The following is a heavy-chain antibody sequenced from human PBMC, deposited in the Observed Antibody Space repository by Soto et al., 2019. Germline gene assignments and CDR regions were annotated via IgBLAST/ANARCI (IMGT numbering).Heavy chain of an antibody. Sequence: SVKVSCKASGGTFSSYAISWVRQAPGQGLEWMGGIIPIFGTANYAQKFQGRVTITADKSTSTAYMELSSLRSEDTAVYYCARPSAGGDYYYYYGMDVWGQGTTVTVSS. CDR1: GGTFSSYA. J-gene: IGHJ6*02. D-gene: IGHD3-10*01. CDR3: ARPSAGGDYYYYYGMDV. CDR2: IIPIFGTA. V-gene: IGHV1-69*06.